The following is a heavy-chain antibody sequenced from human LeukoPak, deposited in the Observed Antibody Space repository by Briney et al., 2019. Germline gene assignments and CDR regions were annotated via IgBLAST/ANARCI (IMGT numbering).Heavy chain of an antibody. J-gene: IGHJ4*02. CDR1: GFTFSSYA. D-gene: IGHD3-9*01. CDR3: AKDSSDLLDIWPAGYFDY. CDR2: ISGSGGST. Sequence: GGSLRLSCAASGFTFSSYAMSWVRQAPGKGLEWVSAISGSGGSTYYADSVKGRFTISRDNSKNTLYLQMNSLRAEDTAVYYCAKDSSDLLDIWPAGYFDYWGQGTLVTVSS. V-gene: IGHV3-23*01.